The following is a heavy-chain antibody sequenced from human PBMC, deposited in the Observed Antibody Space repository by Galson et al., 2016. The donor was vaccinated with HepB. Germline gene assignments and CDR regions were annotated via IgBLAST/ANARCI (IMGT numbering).Heavy chain of an antibody. Sequence: SLRLSCAASGFTFTSYSMGWVRQAPGKGLEWVSVITHGGDTTYYADSVKGRFTVSRDNSKNTVYLQMNSLRPEDTAIYYCAKTGYGVDSPRYFDYWGQGALVTVSS. CDR3: AKTGYGVDSPRYFDY. CDR2: ITHGGDTT. J-gene: IGHJ4*02. CDR1: GFTFTSYS. V-gene: IGHV3-23*01. D-gene: IGHD2-21*01.